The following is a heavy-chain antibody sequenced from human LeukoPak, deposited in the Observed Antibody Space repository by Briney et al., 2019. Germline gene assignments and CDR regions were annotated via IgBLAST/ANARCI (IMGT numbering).Heavy chain of an antibody. CDR3: ARSGVGYFYDNTGYYPLDY. CDR1: GYTFTNYG. J-gene: IGHJ4*02. D-gene: IGHD3-22*01. CDR2: ISAYTGNT. Sequence: GVSVKVSCKASGYTFTNYGIRWVRQAPGQGLEWMGWISAYTGNTNYAQNFQGRVTMTTDTSTSTAFMELRSLRSDDTAVYYCARSGVGYFYDNTGYYPLDYWGQGTLVTVSS. V-gene: IGHV1-18*01.